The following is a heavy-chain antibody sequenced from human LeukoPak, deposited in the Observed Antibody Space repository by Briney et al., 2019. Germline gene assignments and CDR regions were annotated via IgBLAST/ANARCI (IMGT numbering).Heavy chain of an antibody. CDR3: ARQDPEFDY. V-gene: IGHV5-51*01. J-gene: IGHJ4*02. CDR1: GYRLTSYW. CDR2: IYPGDSAT. Sequence: GESLKISCKGSGYRLTSYWIGWVRQMPGKGLEWMGIIYPGDSATRYSPSFQGQVTISADKSISTAYQQWSSLKASDAAMYYCARQDPEFDYWGQGTLVTVSS.